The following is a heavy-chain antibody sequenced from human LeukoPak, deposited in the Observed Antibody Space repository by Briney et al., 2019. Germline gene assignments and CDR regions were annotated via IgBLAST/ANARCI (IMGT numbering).Heavy chain of an antibody. V-gene: IGHV1-18*01. CDR3: ARGDDAFDF. J-gene: IGHJ3*01. Sequence: GASVKVSCKASGYTFTNYGLIWVRQAPGQGLEWMGWISTDNGNTNSVQKLQGRVTLTVDTSTTTAYMELRSLRSDDTAVYYCARGDDAFDFWGQGTMVTVSS. CDR1: GYTFTNYG. CDR2: ISTDNGNT.